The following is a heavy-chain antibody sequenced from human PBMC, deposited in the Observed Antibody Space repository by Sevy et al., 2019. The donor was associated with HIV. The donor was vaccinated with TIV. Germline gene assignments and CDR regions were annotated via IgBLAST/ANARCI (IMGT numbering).Heavy chain of an antibody. J-gene: IGHJ4*02. CDR1: GYIFSGYY. D-gene: IGHD3-10*01. Sequence: ASVKVSCKASGYIFSGYYFYWVRQAPGQGLELMGWINPESGDTNYARKFQGRVTMTRDTSVTTAYMTLSRLTSKETGKQNYPAKFKARVTRTRETSVTKANMTLSRLKSNDTALYYCARGPLVSYYDFWKRAPDYWGQGTLVTVSS. CDR2: INPESGDT. CDR3: PAKFKARVTRTRETSVTKANMTLSRLKSNDTALYYCARGPLVSYYDFWKRAPDY. V-gene: IGHV1-2*02.